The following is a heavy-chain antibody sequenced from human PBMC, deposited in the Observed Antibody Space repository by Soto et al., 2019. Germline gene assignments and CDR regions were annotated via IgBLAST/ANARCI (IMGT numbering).Heavy chain of an antibody. CDR3: VRDGVGTTTYFGYFDY. D-gene: IGHD1-26*01. V-gene: IGHV3-33*01. Sequence: QVQLVESGGGVVQPGRSLRLSCAASGFTFSGYGMHWVRQAPGKGLEWVAVTRHDGSNTYYADSVRGRFTISRDNSNKMLYLQMNSLRAEDTAVYYCVRDGVGTTTYFGYFDYWGQGTLVTVSS. J-gene: IGHJ4*02. CDR2: TRHDGSNT. CDR1: GFTFSGYG.